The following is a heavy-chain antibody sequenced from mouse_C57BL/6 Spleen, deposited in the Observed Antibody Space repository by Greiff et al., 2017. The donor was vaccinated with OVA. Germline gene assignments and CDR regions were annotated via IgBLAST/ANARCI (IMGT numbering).Heavy chain of an antibody. CDR3: TGGDWYFDV. Sequence: EVQLQESGAGLVKPGGSLKLSCAASGFTFSSYAMSWVRQTPEQRLEWVAYISSGGDYTYYADTVKGRFTIARDNARDTLYLKMSSPEAEDTAMCYCTGGDWYFDVWGTGTTVTVSS. V-gene: IGHV5-9-1*02. CDR2: ISSGGDYT. CDR1: GFTFSSYA. J-gene: IGHJ1*03.